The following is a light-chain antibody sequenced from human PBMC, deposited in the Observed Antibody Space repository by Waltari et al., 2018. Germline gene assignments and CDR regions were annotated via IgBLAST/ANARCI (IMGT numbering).Light chain of an antibody. J-gene: IGKJ5*01. CDR1: QSVLYSSNNKNY. V-gene: IGKV4-1*01. Sequence: DIVMTQSPDSLAVSLGERATINCKSSQSVLYSSNNKNYLAWYRQKPGQPPKLLIYWASTRESGVPDRFSGSGSGTDFTLTISSLQAEDVAVYYCQQYCTIPITFGQGTRLEIK. CDR2: WAS. CDR3: QQYCTIPIT.